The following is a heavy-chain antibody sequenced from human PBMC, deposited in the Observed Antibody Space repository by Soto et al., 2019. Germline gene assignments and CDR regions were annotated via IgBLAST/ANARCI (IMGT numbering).Heavy chain of an antibody. D-gene: IGHD4-17*01. CDR3: ARGTTTQLFDY. J-gene: IGHJ4*02. V-gene: IGHV4-34*01. CDR1: GGSFSGYY. CDR2: INHSGST. Sequence: SETLSLTCAVYGGSFSGYYWSWIRQPPGKGLEWIGEINHSGSTNYNPSLKSRVTISVDTSKNQFSLKLSSVTAADTAVYYCARGTTTQLFDYSGQGTLVTVSS.